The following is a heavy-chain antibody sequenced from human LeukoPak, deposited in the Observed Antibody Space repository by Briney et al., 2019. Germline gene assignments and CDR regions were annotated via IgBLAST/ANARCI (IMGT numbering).Heavy chain of an antibody. CDR2: ISFDGSNE. V-gene: IGHV3-30-3*01. CDR3: ARGHRARASDFDY. J-gene: IGHJ4*02. Sequence: PGGSLRLSCAASGFTFSSYAMHWVRQAPGKGLEWVAVISFDGSNEYYADSVKGRFTISRDNSKNTVYLQVNSLRAEDAAMYYCARGHRARASDFDYWSQGTLVTVSS. D-gene: IGHD5-12*01. CDR1: GFTFSSYA.